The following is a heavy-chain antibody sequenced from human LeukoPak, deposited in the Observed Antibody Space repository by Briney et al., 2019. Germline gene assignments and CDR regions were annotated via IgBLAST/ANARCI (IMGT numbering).Heavy chain of an antibody. CDR1: GFTFSGSA. J-gene: IGHJ6*02. V-gene: IGHV3-73*01. CDR2: IRSKANSYAT. Sequence: GGSLRLSCAASGFTFSGSAMHWVRQASGKGLEWVGRIRSKANSYATAYAASVKGRFTISRDDSKNTAYLQMNSLKTEDTAVYYCTRRADIVVVPAAIGYYYYGMDVWGQGTTVTVSS. CDR3: TRRADIVVVPAAIGYYYYGMDV. D-gene: IGHD2-2*02.